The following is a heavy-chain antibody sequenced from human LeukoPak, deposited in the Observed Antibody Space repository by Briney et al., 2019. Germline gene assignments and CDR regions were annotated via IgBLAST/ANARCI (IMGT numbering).Heavy chain of an antibody. J-gene: IGHJ4*02. CDR3: VKDRYVDY. CDR2: ISSNGDST. V-gene: IGHV3-64D*09. CDR1: GFSFSSYA. D-gene: IGHD3-16*01. Sequence: GGSLRLSCSVSGFSFSSYAMHWVRQAPGKGLEYASSISSNGDSTYYADSVKGRFTISRDNSKNTLFLRMSSLRAEDTAVYYCVKDRYVDYWGQGTLVTVSS.